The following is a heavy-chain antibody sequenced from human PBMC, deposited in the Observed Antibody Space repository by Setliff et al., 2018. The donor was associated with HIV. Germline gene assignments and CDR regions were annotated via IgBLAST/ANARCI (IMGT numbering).Heavy chain of an antibody. Sequence: GGSLRLSCVGSGFTFNDYHISWIRQAPGKGLEWISYIGSLGDKEYADSVKGRFTISRDTSKNQFSLHLNSVTPEDTAVYYCARGSYGSVLLWGQGTLVTVSS. CDR1: GFTFNDYH. D-gene: IGHD6-19*01. CDR3: ARGSYGSVLL. V-gene: IGHV3-11*06. J-gene: IGHJ4*02. CDR2: IGSLGDK.